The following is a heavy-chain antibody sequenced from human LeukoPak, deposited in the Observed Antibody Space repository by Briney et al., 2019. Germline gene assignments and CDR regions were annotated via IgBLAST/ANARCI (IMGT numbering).Heavy chain of an antibody. Sequence: SGTLSLTCTVSGGSISSSNWWSWVRQPPGKGLEWIGEVNHGGNTNYSPSLKSRVIISEDTSKNQVSLKLSSVTAADTAVYFCARHAAVYYYYIDVWGTGTMDTVSS. CDR2: VNHGGNT. CDR3: ARHAAVYYYYIDV. D-gene: IGHD6-25*01. CDR1: GGSISSSNW. V-gene: IGHV4-4*02. J-gene: IGHJ6*03.